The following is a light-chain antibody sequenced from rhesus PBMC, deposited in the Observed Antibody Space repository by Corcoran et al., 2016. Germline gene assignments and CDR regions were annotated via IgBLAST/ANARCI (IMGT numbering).Light chain of an antibody. Sequence: DIQMTQSPSSLSASVGDTVTITCRASQSISSWLAWYQQKPGKAPKLLIYKASTLQSGVPSRFSGSGSWTYFTLTLSSLQSDYFETYYVQQYSSSPPTFGQGTKVEIK. J-gene: IGKJ1*01. CDR1: QSISSW. V-gene: IGKV1-22*01. CDR3: QQYSSSPPT. CDR2: KAS.